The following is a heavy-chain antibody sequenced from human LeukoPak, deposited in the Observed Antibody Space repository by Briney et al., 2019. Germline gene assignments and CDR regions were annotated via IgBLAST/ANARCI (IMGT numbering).Heavy chain of an antibody. CDR3: ARRSPYSTGWSSYFDY. V-gene: IGHV4-61*02. Sequence: SETLSLTCTVSGGSISSGSYYWSWIRQPAGKGLEWIGRIYTSGSTNYNPSLKSRVTISLDKSRSHFSLKLTSVTAADSAVYYCARRSPYSTGWSSYFDYWGQGALVTVSS. D-gene: IGHD6-19*01. CDR1: GGSISSGSYY. J-gene: IGHJ4*02. CDR2: IYTSGST.